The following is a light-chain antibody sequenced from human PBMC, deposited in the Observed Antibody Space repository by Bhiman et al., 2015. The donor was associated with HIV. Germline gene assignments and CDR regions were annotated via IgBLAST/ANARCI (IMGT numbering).Light chain of an antibody. CDR1: NIGSKS. J-gene: IGLJ2*01. Sequence: SYVLTQPPSVSVAPGKTARITCGGNNIGSKSVHWYQQKPGQAPVLVIYNDSDRPSGIPERFSGSNSGNTATLTISGTQAMDEADYYCQTWDNYTPVIFGGGTKLSVL. CDR3: QTWDNYTPVI. V-gene: IGLV3-21*01. CDR2: NDS.